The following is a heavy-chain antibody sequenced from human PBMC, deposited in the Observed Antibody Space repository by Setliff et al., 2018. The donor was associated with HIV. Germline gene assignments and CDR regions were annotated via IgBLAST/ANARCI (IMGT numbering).Heavy chain of an antibody. D-gene: IGHD6-19*01. CDR1: GGTFSSYA. V-gene: IGHV1-69*05. CDR2: IIPIFGTA. Sequence: ASVKVSCKASGGTFSSYAISWVRQAPGQGLEWMGGIIPIFGTANYAQKFQGRITITTDESTSTAYMELSSLRSEDTAVYYCARDRGRIAVAGTGGDDAFDIWGQGTMVTVSS. CDR3: ARDRGRIAVAGTGGDDAFDI. J-gene: IGHJ3*02.